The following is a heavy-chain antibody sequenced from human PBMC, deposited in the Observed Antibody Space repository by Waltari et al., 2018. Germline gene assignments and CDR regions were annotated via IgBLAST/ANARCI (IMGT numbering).Heavy chain of an antibody. Sequence: QVQLVQSGAEVKKPGSSVKVSCKASGGTFSSYAISWVRPAPGQGLEWMGGIIPIFGTANYAQKFQGRVTITADESTSTAYMELSSLRSEDTAVYYCARVARRYQLLYNWFDPWGQGTLVTVSS. CDR2: IIPIFGTA. V-gene: IGHV1-69*12. CDR3: ARVARRYQLLYNWFDP. J-gene: IGHJ5*02. CDR1: GGTFSSYA. D-gene: IGHD2-2*01.